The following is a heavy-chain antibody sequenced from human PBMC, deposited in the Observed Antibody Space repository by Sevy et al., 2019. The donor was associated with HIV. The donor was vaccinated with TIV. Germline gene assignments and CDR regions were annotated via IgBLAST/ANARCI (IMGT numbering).Heavy chain of an antibody. CDR3: ARDTKGPYSTYAT. CDR1: GFTFNTYW. V-gene: IGHV3-7*03. J-gene: IGHJ5*02. CDR2: VKQDGSEK. D-gene: IGHD4-4*01. Sequence: GGSLRLSCAASGFTFNTYWMSWVRQAPGKGLEWVANVKQDGSEKYNVDSVKGRFTISRDNAKNSLYLQMNSLRDEDTAVYYCARDTKGPYSTYATWGRGTLVTVSS.